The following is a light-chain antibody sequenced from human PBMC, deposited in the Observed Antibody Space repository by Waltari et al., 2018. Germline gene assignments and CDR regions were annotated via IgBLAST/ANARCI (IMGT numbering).Light chain of an antibody. CDR1: QSVSSSY. CDR2: GAS. Sequence: EIVLTQSPGPLSLSPGERATLSCRASQSVSSSYLAWYQQKPGQAPRLLIYGASSRATGIPDRFSGSGSGTDFTLTISRLEPADFAVYYCQQYGSSPQTFGQGTKVEIK. CDR3: QQYGSSPQT. J-gene: IGKJ1*01. V-gene: IGKV3-20*01.